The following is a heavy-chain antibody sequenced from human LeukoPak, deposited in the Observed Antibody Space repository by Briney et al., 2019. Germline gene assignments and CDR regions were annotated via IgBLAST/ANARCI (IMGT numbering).Heavy chain of an antibody. Sequence: PSETLSLTCTVSGGSISSGGYYWSWIRQPPGKGLEWIGYIYHSGSTYYNPSLKSRVTISVDTSKNQFSLKLSSVTAADTAVYYCASQPQGQQASLWGKGTTVTVSS. D-gene: IGHD6-13*01. CDR2: IYHSGST. J-gene: IGHJ6*04. V-gene: IGHV4-30-2*03. CDR3: ASQPQGQQASL. CDR1: GGSISSGGYY.